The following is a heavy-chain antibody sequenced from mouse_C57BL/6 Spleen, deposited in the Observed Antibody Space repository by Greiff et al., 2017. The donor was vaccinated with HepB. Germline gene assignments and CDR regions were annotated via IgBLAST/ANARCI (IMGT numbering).Heavy chain of an antibody. CDR3: ATHYDGAWFAY. Sequence: QVQLQQSGAELVRPGASVKMSCKASGYTFTSYWITWVKQRPGQGLEWIGDIYPGSGSTNYNEKFKSKATLTVDTSSSTAYMQLSSLTSEDAAVYYCATHYDGAWFAYWGQGTLVTVSA. V-gene: IGHV1-55*01. D-gene: IGHD1-2*01. J-gene: IGHJ3*01. CDR1: GYTFTSYW. CDR2: IYPGSGST.